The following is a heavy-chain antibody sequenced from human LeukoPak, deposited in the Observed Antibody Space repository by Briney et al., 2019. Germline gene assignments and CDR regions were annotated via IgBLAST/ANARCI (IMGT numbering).Heavy chain of an antibody. J-gene: IGHJ4*02. D-gene: IGHD6-13*01. CDR3: ARGLAA. CDR1: DYSISSGYY. CDR2: IYHSGTT. V-gene: IGHV4-38-2*02. Sequence: PSQTLSLTCTVSDYSISSGYYWGWIRQPPGKGLEWIASIYHSGTTSYNPSPKSRVTISVDTSKNQSSLKLSSVTAADTAVYYCARGLAAWGQGTLVTVSS.